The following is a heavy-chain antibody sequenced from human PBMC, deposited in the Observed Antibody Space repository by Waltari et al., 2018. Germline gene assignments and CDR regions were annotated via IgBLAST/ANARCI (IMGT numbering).Heavy chain of an antibody. Sequence: QLQLQESGPGLVKPSETLSLTCTVSGGSLSSSGYYWGWIRQPPGKGLEWIGSIDYSGSTYYNPSLQSRVTISVDTSKNQVSLKLSSVTAADTAVFFCARRRTTVTTYYFDYWGQGTLVTVSS. CDR1: GGSLSSSGYY. D-gene: IGHD4-17*01. J-gene: IGHJ4*02. CDR3: ARRRTTVTTYYFDY. V-gene: IGHV4-39*01. CDR2: IDYSGST.